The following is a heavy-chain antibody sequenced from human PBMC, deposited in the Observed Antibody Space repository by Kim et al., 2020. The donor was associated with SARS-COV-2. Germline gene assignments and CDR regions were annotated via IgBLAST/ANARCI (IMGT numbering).Heavy chain of an antibody. D-gene: IGHD3-22*01. V-gene: IGHV1-18*01. CDR3: ARDATYYYDSSGSGWFDP. CDR1: GYTFTSYG. CDR2: ISAYNGNT. J-gene: IGHJ5*02. Sequence: ASVKVSCKASGYTFTSYGISWVRQAPGQGLEWMGWISAYNGNTNYAQKLQGRVTMTTDTSTSTAYMELRSLRSDDTAVYYCARDATYYYDSSGSGWFDPWGQGTLVTVSS.